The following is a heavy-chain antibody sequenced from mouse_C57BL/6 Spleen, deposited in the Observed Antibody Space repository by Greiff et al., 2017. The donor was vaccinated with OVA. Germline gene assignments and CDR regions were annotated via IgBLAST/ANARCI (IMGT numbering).Heavy chain of an antibody. J-gene: IGHJ2*01. CDR1: GYTFTDHT. CDR3: AREAYDYAGGVYYFDY. V-gene: IGHV1-78*01. Sequence: QVQLKQSDAELVKPGASVKISCKVSGYTFTDHTIHWMKQRPEQGLEWIGYIYPRDGSTKYNEKFKGKATLTADKSSSTAYMQLNSLTSEDSAVYFCAREAYDYAGGVYYFDYWGQGTTLTVSS. CDR2: IYPRDGST. D-gene: IGHD2-4*01.